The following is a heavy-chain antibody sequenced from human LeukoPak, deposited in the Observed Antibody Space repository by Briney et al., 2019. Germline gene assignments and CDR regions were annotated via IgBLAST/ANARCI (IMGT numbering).Heavy chain of an antibody. V-gene: IGHV3-11*06. CDR1: GFTFSDYY. D-gene: IGHD3-9*01. CDR2: ISSSSSYT. CDR3: ARDALTGAEYFQH. J-gene: IGHJ1*01. Sequence: GGSLRLSCAASGFTFSDYYMSRIRQAPGKGLEWVSYISSSSSYTNYADSVKGRFTISRDNAKNSLYLQMNSLRAEDTAVYYCARDALTGAEYFQHWGQGTLVTVSS.